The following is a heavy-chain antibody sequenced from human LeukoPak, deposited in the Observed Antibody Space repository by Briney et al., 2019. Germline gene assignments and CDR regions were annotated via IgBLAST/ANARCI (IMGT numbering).Heavy chain of an antibody. CDR1: GFTFSSYA. CDR2: ISGSAEHT. D-gene: IGHD4-17*01. CDR3: AKHPYGFDS. V-gene: IGHV3-23*01. J-gene: IGHJ4*02. Sequence: GGSLRLSCAASGFTFSSYAMTWVRQAPGKGLEWVSAISGSAEHTYYADSVKGRLTISRDTSKNTLYLQMNSLRAEDTAVYYCAKHPYGFDSWGQGTLVTVSS.